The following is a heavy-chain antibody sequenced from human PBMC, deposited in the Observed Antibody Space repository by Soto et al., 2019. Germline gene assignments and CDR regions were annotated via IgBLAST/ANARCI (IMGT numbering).Heavy chain of an antibody. CDR2: ISSLSSPR. CDR3: AREDILGARSFDY. V-gene: IGHV3-48*02. Sequence: GGSLRLSCAASGFTFSGYSMNWVRQAPGKGLEWVSYISSLSSPRYYAESVEGRFIISRDNAKNSLYLQMNSLRDEDTAVYFCAREDILGARSFDYWGQGALVTVSS. CDR1: GFTFSGYS. J-gene: IGHJ4*02. D-gene: IGHD1-26*01.